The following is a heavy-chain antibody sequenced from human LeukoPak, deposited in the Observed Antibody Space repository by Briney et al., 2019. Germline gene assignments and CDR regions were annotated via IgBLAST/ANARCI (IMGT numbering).Heavy chain of an antibody. J-gene: IGHJ3*02. D-gene: IGHD6-13*01. V-gene: IGHV4-4*07. CDR2: IYTSGIT. CDR1: GGSISSYY. Sequence: SSETLSLTCTVSGGSISSYYWSWIRQPAGKGLEWIGRIYTSGITNYNPSLTSRVTISVDTSKSHFSLKLSSVTAADTAMYYCASRIAAADDAFDIWGQGTLVTVSS. CDR3: ASRIAAADDAFDI.